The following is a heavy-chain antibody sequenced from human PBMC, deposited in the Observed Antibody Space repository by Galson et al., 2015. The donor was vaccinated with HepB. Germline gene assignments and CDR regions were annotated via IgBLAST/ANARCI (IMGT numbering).Heavy chain of an antibody. CDR2: IYSGGNT. Sequence: LRLSCAASGFTVSSNYMSWVRQAPGKGLEWVSVIYSGGNTYYTDSVKGRFTISRDNSKNTLYLQMNSLRAEDTAVYYCARYYYDSSGYYPYYYYGMDVWGQGTTVTVSS. V-gene: IGHV3-66*02. CDR1: GFTVSSNY. J-gene: IGHJ6*02. D-gene: IGHD3-22*01. CDR3: ARYYYDSSGYYPYYYYGMDV.